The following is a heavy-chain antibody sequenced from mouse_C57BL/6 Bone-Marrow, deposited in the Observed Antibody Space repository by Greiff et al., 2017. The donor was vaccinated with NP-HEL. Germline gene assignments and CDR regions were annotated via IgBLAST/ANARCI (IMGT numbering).Heavy chain of an antibody. J-gene: IGHJ2*01. CDR2: IDPENGAP. CDR1: GFNIKDDY. Sequence: EVKLVESGAELVRPGASVKLSCTASGFNIKDDYMHWVKQRPEQGLEWIGWIDPENGAPEYASKFQGKATITADTSSHTAYLQLSSLTSEDTAVYYCTTALFDYWGQGTTLTVSS. CDR3: TTALFDY. V-gene: IGHV14-4*01.